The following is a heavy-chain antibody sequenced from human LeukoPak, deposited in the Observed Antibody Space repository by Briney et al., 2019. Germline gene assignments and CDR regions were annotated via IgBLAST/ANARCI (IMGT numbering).Heavy chain of an antibody. CDR1: GFSLHTRGVG. V-gene: IGHV2-5*02. CDR3: AHRKNYYDSSVFDY. Sequence: SGPTLLNPPQTLTLTCTFSGFSLHTRGVGVGWIRQPPGRALEWLALIYWDDDRRYSPSLKSRLTITKDTSKDQVVLTMTNMDPVDTATYYCAHRKNYYDSSVFDYWGQGTLVTVSS. D-gene: IGHD3-22*01. J-gene: IGHJ4*02. CDR2: IYWDDDR.